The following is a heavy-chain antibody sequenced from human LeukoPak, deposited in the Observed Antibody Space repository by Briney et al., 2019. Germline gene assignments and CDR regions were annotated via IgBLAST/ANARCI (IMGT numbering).Heavy chain of an antibody. D-gene: IGHD1-1*01. CDR3: ARNRWMDY. J-gene: IGHJ4*02. V-gene: IGHV1-2*06. Sequence: ASVKVSCKASVYTFTDYYMHWVRQAPGQGLEWMGRINPNSGTNYAQKFQGRVTMTRDTSISAAYMELTRLTSDDTAVYYCARNRWMDYWGQGTLVTVSS. CDR2: INPNSGT. CDR1: VYTFTDYY.